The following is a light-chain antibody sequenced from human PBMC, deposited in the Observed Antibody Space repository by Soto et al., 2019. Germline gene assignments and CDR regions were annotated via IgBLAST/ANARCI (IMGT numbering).Light chain of an antibody. V-gene: IGLV2-23*02. CDR1: SSDVGSYNL. CDR2: EVS. Sequence: SVLTKPAYVSVAAGEASTISCTGTSSDVGSYNLVSWYQQHPGKAPKLMIYEVSKRPSGVSNRFSGSKSGNTASLTISGLQAEDEADYYCCSYAGSSTPLIFGTGTKVTVL. CDR3: CSYAGSSTPLI. J-gene: IGLJ1*01.